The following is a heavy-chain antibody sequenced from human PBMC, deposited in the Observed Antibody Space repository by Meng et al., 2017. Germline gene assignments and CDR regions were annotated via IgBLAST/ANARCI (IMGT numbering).Heavy chain of an antibody. CDR1: GFYFNNAW. Sequence: EVPVVESWGDFGKPGVSLSLSCAASGFYFNNAWMSWVRQAPGKGLEWVGRIKSNTDGGTAEYAAPVTGRFTISRDDSKSTLYLQMSGLRIDDTGVYYCTWDDKAVSDYWGQGTLVTVSS. V-gene: IGHV3-15*01. J-gene: IGHJ4*02. CDR3: TWDDKAVSDY. D-gene: IGHD1-26*01. CDR2: IKSNTDGGTA.